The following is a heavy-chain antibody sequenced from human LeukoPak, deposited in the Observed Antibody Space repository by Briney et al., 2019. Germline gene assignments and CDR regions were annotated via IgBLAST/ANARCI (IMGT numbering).Heavy chain of an antibody. CDR3: ARGGDMVGTTKVPFDY. CDR2: ISSGSST. D-gene: IGHD1-26*01. CDR1: GFTFSSYA. V-gene: IGHV3-23*03. J-gene: IGHJ4*02. Sequence: GGSLRLSCAASGFTFSSYAMSWVRQAPGKGLEWVSIISSGSSTYYIDSVKGRFTISRDNSKNTLYLQMESLRAEDTAVYYCARGGDMVGTTKVPFDYWGQGTLVTVSS.